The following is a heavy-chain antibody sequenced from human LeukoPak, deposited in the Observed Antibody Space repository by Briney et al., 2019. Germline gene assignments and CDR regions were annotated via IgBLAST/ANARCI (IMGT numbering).Heavy chain of an antibody. V-gene: IGHV3-74*01. CDR2: INSDGSGI. CDR3: ARERRSSGWYDAFDM. CDR1: EFTFSSFW. D-gene: IGHD6-19*01. J-gene: IGHJ3*02. Sequence: GGSLRLSCAASEFTFSSFWMHWVRQAPGKGLVWVSRINSDGSGIRYADSVKGRFTISRDIAKNTLYLQMNSLRAEDTAVYYCARERRSSGWYDAFDMRGQGTMVTVSS.